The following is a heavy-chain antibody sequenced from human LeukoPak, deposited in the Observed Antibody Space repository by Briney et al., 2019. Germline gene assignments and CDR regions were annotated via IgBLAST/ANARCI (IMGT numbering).Heavy chain of an antibody. V-gene: IGHV3-23*01. CDR3: AKTRDYYGSGSHYFDY. CDR1: GFTFSSYA. CDR2: ISGSGGST. Sequence: GGSLRLSCAASGFTFSSYAMSWVRQAPGKGLEWVSAISGSGGSTYYADSVKGRFTISRDNSKNTLYLQMNSLRAEDTAVYYCAKTRDYYGSGSHYFDYWGQGTLVTVSS. D-gene: IGHD3-10*01. J-gene: IGHJ4*02.